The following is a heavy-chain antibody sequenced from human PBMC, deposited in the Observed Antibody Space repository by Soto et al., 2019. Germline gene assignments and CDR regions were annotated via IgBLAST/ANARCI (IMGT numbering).Heavy chain of an antibody. D-gene: IGHD2-15*01. J-gene: IGHJ6*02. Sequence: SETLSLTCTVSGGSISSGGYYWSWIRQHPGKGLEWIGYIYYSGSTYYNPSLKSRVTISVDTSKNQFSLKLSSVTAADTAVYYCARAGSVGGYCSGGSCYNYYYGMDVWGQGTTVTVPS. CDR1: GGSISSGGYY. CDR3: ARAGSVGGYCSGGSCYNYYYGMDV. V-gene: IGHV4-31*03. CDR2: IYYSGST.